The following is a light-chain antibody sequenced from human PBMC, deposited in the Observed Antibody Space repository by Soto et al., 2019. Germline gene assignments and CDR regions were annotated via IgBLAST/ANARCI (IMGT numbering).Light chain of an antibody. CDR3: QQYKDWPPLT. V-gene: IGKV3-20*01. J-gene: IGKJ4*01. Sequence: EIVLTQSPGTLSLSPGERATLSCRASQSLRSSYLAWYQQRPGQAPRVLIYGASNRASGIPDRFSGSGSGTDFTLTISSLEPDDFALYYCQQYKDWPPLTFGGGTRVEIK. CDR1: QSLRSSY. CDR2: GAS.